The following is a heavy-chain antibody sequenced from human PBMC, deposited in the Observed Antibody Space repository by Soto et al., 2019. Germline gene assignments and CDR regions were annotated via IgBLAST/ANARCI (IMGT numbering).Heavy chain of an antibody. CDR3: AREDPYYYYYYGMDV. J-gene: IGHJ6*02. V-gene: IGHV3-30*19. CDR1: GFTFSSYG. CDR2: ISYDGGNK. Sequence: PGGSLRLSCAASGFTFSSYGMHWVRQAPGKGLEWVAVISYDGGNKYYADSVKGRFTISRDNSKNTLYLQMNSLRAEDTAVYYCAREDPYYYYYYGMDVWGQGTTVTVSS.